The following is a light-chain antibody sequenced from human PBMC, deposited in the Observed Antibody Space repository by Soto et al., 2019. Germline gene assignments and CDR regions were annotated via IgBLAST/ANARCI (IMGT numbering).Light chain of an antibody. V-gene: IGKV3-20*01. J-gene: IGKJ1*01. Sequence: EIVLTQSPGTLSLSPGERATLSCRASQSVSSSYLAWYQQKAGQAPRLLIYGSSTRATGIPARFSGSGSGTGFTLTISSLQPDDFATYYCQQYNSYRTFGQGSKVDIK. CDR1: QSVSSSY. CDR2: GSS. CDR3: QQYNSYRT.